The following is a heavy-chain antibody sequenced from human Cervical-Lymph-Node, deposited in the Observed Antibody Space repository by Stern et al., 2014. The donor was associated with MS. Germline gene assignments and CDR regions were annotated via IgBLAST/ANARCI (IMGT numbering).Heavy chain of an antibody. CDR2: INPNSGGT. V-gene: IGHV1-2*06. CDR3: AREGAYYDNDY. Sequence: VQLVQSGAEVKEPGASVKVSCKASGYTFTGYYMHWVRQAPGQGLEWIGRINPNSGGTNYAQKCQGRVTVTRDTCISTAYMELSRVRSDDTAVYYCAREGAYYDNDYWGQGALVTVSS. CDR1: GYTFTGYY. D-gene: IGHD3-22*01. J-gene: IGHJ4*02.